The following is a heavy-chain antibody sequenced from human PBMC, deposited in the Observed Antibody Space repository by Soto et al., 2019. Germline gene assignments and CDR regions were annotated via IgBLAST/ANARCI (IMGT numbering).Heavy chain of an antibody. CDR3: AKERIQLWFLGHFDY. CDR2: ISGSGGST. Sequence: GGSLRLSCAASGFTFSSYAMSWVRQAPGKGLEWVSAISGSGGSTYYADSVKGRCTISRDNSKNTLYLQMNSLRAEDTAVYYCAKERIQLWFLGHFDYWGQGTLVIVSS. CDR1: GFTFSSYA. J-gene: IGHJ4*02. D-gene: IGHD5-18*01. V-gene: IGHV3-23*01.